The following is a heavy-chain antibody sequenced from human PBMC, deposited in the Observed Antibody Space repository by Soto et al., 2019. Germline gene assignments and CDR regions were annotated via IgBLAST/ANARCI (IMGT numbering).Heavy chain of an antibody. CDR3: ARSSPIVVVPEGWFDP. J-gene: IGHJ5*02. D-gene: IGHD3-22*01. CDR1: GGTFSSYA. Sequence: SVKVSCKASGGTFSSYAISWVRQAPGQGLEWMGGIIPIFGTANYAQKFQGRVTITADESTSTAYMELSSLRSEDTAVYYCARSSPIVVVPEGWFDPWGQGTLVTVSS. CDR2: IIPIFGTA. V-gene: IGHV1-69*13.